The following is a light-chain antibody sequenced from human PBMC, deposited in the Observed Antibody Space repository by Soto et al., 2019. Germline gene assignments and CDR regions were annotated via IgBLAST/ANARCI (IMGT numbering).Light chain of an antibody. V-gene: IGLV1-44*01. Sequence: QSVLTQPTSASGTPRQTIAISCSGGSSNIGSHTVNWYQQLPGTAPRLLIYSNTQRPSGVPDRFSGSKSGTSASLAISGLQSEYEGDYYCAAWDDSLNGVVFGGGTKLTVL. CDR2: SNT. CDR3: AAWDDSLNGVV. J-gene: IGLJ2*01. CDR1: SSNIGSHT.